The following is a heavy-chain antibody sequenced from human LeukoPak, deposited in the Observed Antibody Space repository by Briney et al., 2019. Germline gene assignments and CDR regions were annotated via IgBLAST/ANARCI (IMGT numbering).Heavy chain of an antibody. CDR3: ARASYYGSGSYGYRYFDY. V-gene: IGHV4-34*01. J-gene: IGHJ4*02. CDR1: GGSFSGYY. Sequence: PSETLSLTCAVYGGSFSGYYWSWIRQPPGKGLEWIGEINHSGSTNYNPSLKSRVTISVDTSKNQFSLKLSSVTAADTAVYYCARASYYGSGSYGYRYFDYWGQGTLVTVSS. D-gene: IGHD3-10*01. CDR2: INHSGST.